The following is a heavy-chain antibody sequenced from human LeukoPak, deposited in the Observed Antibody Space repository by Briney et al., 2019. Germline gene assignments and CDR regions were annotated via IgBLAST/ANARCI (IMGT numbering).Heavy chain of an antibody. CDR1: GGSISSSSYY. V-gene: IGHV4-39*01. Sequence: PSETLSLTCTVSGGSISSSSYYWGWIRQPPGKGPEWIGSIYYSGSTYYNPSLKSRVTISVDASKNQFSLKLSSVTAADTAVYYCARQLGYCSSTSCYADKVDYWGQGTLVTVSS. CDR3: ARQLGYCSSTSCYADKVDY. CDR2: IYYSGST. J-gene: IGHJ4*02. D-gene: IGHD2-2*01.